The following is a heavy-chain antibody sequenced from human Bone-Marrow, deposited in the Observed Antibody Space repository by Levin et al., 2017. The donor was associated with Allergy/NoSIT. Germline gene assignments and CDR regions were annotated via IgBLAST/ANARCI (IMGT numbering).Heavy chain of an antibody. D-gene: IGHD1-26*01. J-gene: IGHJ4*02. CDR3: TRNRDYYHLDI. Sequence: GESLKISCVASEFTFNQFWMTWVRQAPGKGLEWVATISKTGNEKNYVESLKGRFTLSRDHARNSVYLQMNSLRAEDTAVYYCTRNRDYYHLDIWGQGALVTVSS. CDR2: ISKTGNEK. CDR1: EFTFNQFW. V-gene: IGHV3-7*01.